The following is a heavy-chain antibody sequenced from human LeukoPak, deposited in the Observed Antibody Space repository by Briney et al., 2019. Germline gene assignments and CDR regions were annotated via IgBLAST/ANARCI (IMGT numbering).Heavy chain of an antibody. CDR2: IDTDGGST. Sequence: QPGGSLRLACAASGFTFSSYWMHWVSQAPGKGLVRVTRIDTDGGSTNYADSVKGRFTISRDNAKNTLYLQMNSLRAEDTAVYYCARGTYGLRIDNWFDPSGQGTLVTVSS. D-gene: IGHD1-26*01. CDR1: GFTFSSYW. CDR3: ARGTYGLRIDNWFDP. J-gene: IGHJ5*02. V-gene: IGHV3-74*01.